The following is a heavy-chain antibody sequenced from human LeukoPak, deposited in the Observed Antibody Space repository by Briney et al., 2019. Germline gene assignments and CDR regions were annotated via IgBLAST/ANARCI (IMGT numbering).Heavy chain of an antibody. V-gene: IGHV5-51*01. CDR1: GYSFNTFY. Sequence: GESPKIPCKGSGYSFNTFYIGRVRQTPETGLEGMGNIYPSDSETKYKPSFQGQVTLSVDKSINTAYLRLSRLKASDTAIYYCARLIYYGSGRTYFFDSWGQGTQVTVSS. CDR3: ARLIYYGSGRTYFFDS. CDR2: IYPSDSET. J-gene: IGHJ4*02. D-gene: IGHD3-10*01.